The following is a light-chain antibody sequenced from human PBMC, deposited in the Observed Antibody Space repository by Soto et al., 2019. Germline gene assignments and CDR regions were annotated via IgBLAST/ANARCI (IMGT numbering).Light chain of an antibody. CDR2: GAS. J-gene: IGKJ1*01. V-gene: IGKV3-20*01. CDR1: QSVSSSY. Sequence: EIVLTQSPGTLSLSPGERATLSCRASQSVSSSYLAWYQQKPGQAPRLLIYGASTRATGIPDRFSGSGSGTDFTLTISRLEPEDFAVYHCQQHNSAPWTFGQGTKVEIK. CDR3: QQHNSAPWT.